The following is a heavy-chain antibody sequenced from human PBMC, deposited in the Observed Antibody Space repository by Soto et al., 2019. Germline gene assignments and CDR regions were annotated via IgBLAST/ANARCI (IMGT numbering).Heavy chain of an antibody. CDR2: ISGSSGRT. V-gene: IGHV3-23*01. Sequence: PGRSLRLSCAAPGFTFSSYAMSWVRQAPGKGLEWGSAISGSSGRTYYADSVKGRFTISRDNSKNTLYLQMNSLRAEDTAVYYCATLHYYDSSGYTPPVDYWGQGTLVTVSS. CDR3: ATLHYYDSSGYTPPVDY. J-gene: IGHJ4*02. CDR1: GFTFSSYA. D-gene: IGHD3-22*01.